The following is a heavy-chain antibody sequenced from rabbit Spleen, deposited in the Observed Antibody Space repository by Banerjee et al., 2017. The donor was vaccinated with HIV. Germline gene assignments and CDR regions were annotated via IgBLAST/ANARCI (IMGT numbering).Heavy chain of an antibody. CDR3: ARDLTDVIGWNFGW. CDR2: IYISGGST. V-gene: IGHV1S40*01. D-gene: IGHD4-1*01. CDR1: GFDLSSYYY. J-gene: IGHJ3*01. Sequence: QSLEESGGDLVKPGASLTLTCTASGFDLSSYYYMCWVRQAPGKGLEWIACIYISGGSTFYANWAKGRFTFSKTSSTTVTLQMTSLTAADTATYFCARDLTDVIGWNFGWWGQGTLVTVS.